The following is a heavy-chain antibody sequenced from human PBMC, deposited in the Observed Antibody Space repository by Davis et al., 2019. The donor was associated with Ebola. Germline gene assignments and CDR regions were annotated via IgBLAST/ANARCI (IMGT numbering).Heavy chain of an antibody. CDR2: IKSKTDGGTT. CDR3: TRNDSKSFNLGGDYYYYYYGMDV. V-gene: IGHV3-15*01. J-gene: IGHJ6*02. CDR1: GFTFSNAW. D-gene: IGHD3-16*01. Sequence: GESLKISCAASGFTFSNAWMSWVRQAPGKGLEWVGRIKSKTDGGTTDYAAPVKGRFTISRDDSKNTLYLQMNSLKTEDSAVYYCTRNDSKSFNLGGDYYYYYYGMDVWGQGTTVTVSS.